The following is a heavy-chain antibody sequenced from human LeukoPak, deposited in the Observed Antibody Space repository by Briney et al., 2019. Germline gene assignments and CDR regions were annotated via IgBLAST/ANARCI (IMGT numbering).Heavy chain of an antibody. J-gene: IGHJ4*02. CDR1: GGSISSSNW. Sequence: SGTLSLTCAVSGGSISSSNWWSWVRQPPGKGLEWIGEIHHSGSTSYNSSLKSRVTISVDTSKNQFSLKLTSVTAADTGVYYCARGSSHFDKWGQGTLVTVSS. CDR3: ARGSSHFDK. V-gene: IGHV4-4*02. CDR2: IHHSGST.